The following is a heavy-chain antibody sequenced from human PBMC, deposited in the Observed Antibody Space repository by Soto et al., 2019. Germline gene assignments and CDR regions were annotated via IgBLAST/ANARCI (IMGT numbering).Heavy chain of an antibody. CDR3: ARDKRGSSGHYYFDY. D-gene: IGHD3-22*01. CDR2: IGTAGDT. Sequence: GGSLRLSCAASGFTFSSYDMHWVRQATGKGLEWVSAIGTAGDTYYPGSVKVRFTSSRENAKNSLYLQMNSLRAEDTAVYYCARDKRGSSGHYYFDYWGQGTLVTVSS. CDR1: GFTFSSYD. V-gene: IGHV3-13*01. J-gene: IGHJ4*02.